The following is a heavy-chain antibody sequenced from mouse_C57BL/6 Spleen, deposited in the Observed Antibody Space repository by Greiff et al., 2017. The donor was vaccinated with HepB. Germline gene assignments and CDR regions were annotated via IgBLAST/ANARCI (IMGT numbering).Heavy chain of an antibody. V-gene: IGHV3-6*01. CDR1: GYSITSGYY. Sequence: EVKLMESGPGLVKPSQSLSLTCSVTGYSITSGYYWNWIRQFPGNKLEWMGYISYDGSNNYNPSLKNRISITRDTSKNQFFLKLNSVTTEDTATYYCAREEDGNYADWGQGTTLTVSS. D-gene: IGHD2-1*01. CDR3: AREEDGNYAD. CDR2: ISYDGSN. J-gene: IGHJ2*01.